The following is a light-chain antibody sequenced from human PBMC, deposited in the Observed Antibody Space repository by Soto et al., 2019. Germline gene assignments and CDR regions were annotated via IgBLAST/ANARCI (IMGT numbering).Light chain of an antibody. CDR3: GTWDSSLSAVV. Sequence: QSVLTQPPSVSAAPGQKVTISCSGSSSNIGNNYVSWYQHLPGTAHKLLIYDNNKRPSGIPDRFSGSKSGTSATLGITVLQTGDEADYYCGTWDSSLSAVVFGGGTQLTVL. V-gene: IGLV1-51*01. J-gene: IGLJ2*01. CDR1: SSNIGNNY. CDR2: DNN.